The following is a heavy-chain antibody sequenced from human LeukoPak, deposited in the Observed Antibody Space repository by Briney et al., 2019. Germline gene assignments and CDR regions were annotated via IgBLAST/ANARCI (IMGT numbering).Heavy chain of an antibody. Sequence: GGSLRLSCAASGFTFSSYAMSWVRQAPGKGLEWVSAISGSGGSTYYADSVKGRFTISRDNSKNTLYLQMNSLRAEDTAVYYCAKDLSASKLLWFGEGSFLEYYFDYWGQGTLVTVSS. CDR1: GFTFSSYA. J-gene: IGHJ4*02. V-gene: IGHV3-23*01. CDR3: AKDLSASKLLWFGEGSFLEYYFDY. D-gene: IGHD3-10*01. CDR2: ISGSGGST.